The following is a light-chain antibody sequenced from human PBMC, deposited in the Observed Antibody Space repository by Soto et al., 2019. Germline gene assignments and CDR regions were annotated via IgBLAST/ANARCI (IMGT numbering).Light chain of an antibody. J-gene: IGKJ1*01. CDR1: QSVSSY. V-gene: IGKV3-20*01. CDR3: QQYGTSPRT. Sequence: PGERATLSCRASQSVSSYLAWYQQKPGQAPRLLIYDASNRATGIPARFSGSGSGTDFTLTISRLEPEDFAVYYCQQYGTSPRTFGQGTKVDNK. CDR2: DAS.